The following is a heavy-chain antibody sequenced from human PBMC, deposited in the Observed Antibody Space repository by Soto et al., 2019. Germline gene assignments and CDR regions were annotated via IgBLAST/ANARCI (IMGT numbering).Heavy chain of an antibody. CDR1: GDSIRGGGHY. Sequence: QVQLQESGPGLVKPSQTLSLTCSVSGDSIRGGGHYWNWIRQFPGKGLEWIGYVYHSGSTRYNPSIRGRLTISIDTSKNQFSLRLISVTAADTALYYCARDTGLAPTVWGYWGHGTQVTVSS. CDR3: ARDTGLAPTVWGY. J-gene: IGHJ4*03. D-gene: IGHD7-27*01. V-gene: IGHV4-31*03. CDR2: VYHSGST.